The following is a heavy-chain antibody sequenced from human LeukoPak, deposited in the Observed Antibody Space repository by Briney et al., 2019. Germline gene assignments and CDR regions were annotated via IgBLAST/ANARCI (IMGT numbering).Heavy chain of an antibody. CDR3: ARGIAARPIYYYYYYMDV. V-gene: IGHV4-34*01. J-gene: IGHJ6*03. CDR2: INHSGST. CDR1: GGSFSGYY. D-gene: IGHD6-6*01. Sequence: PSETLSLTCAVSGGSFSGYYWSWIRQPPGKGLEWIGEINHSGSTNYNPSLKSRVTISVDTSKNQFSLKLSSVTAADTAVYYCARGIAARPIYYYYYYMDVWGKGTTVTVSS.